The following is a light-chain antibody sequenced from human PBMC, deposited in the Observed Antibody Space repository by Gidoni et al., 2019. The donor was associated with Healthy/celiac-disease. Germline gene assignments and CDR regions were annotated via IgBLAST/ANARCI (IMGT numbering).Light chain of an antibody. CDR1: ISDVGGYNY. Sequence: QSALTQPPSASGSPGQSVTISCTGTISDVGGYNYVSWYQQHPGKAPKLMIYEVSTRPSGVPARCSGSKSGNMASLTVSGLQAEDEADYYCSSYAGSNNMLVFGGGTKLTVL. J-gene: IGLJ2*01. CDR3: SSYAGSNNMLV. V-gene: IGLV2-8*01. CDR2: EVS.